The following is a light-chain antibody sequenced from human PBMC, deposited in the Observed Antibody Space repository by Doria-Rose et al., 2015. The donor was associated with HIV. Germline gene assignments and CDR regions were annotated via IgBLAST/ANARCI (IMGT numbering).Light chain of an antibody. Sequence: EIVMTQSSESLGMSLGERATLNCKSNQSLLYNSQNHLAWYQQKPGQPPKLLIYWASTQQTGVAARFSGSGSGTDFTLTISGLEAEDVAVYYCQQYYDTPSFGPGTTVDIK. CDR1: QSLLYNSQNH. CDR3: QQYYDTPS. CDR2: WAS. V-gene: IGKV4-1*01. J-gene: IGKJ3*01.